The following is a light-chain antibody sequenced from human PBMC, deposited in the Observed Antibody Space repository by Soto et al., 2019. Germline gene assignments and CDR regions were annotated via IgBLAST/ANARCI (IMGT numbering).Light chain of an antibody. J-gene: IGKJ3*01. Sequence: DIQMTQSPSSLSASVGDRVTITCRASQGISNYLAGYQQKPGKVPKLLIYAASTLQSGVPSRFSGSGAGTDFTMTISSLQPEDVATYYCQKYNSVPFTFGPGTKVDIK. CDR2: AAS. CDR1: QGISNY. V-gene: IGKV1-27*01. CDR3: QKYNSVPFT.